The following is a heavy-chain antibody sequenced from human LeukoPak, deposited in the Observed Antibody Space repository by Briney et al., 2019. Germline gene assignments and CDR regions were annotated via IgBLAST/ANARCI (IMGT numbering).Heavy chain of an antibody. CDR1: GYTFTGYY. V-gene: IGHV1-2*02. CDR3: ARLCTMIVVGSDAFDI. CDR2: INPNSGGT. Sequence: ASVKVSCKASGYTFTGYYMHWVRQAPGQGLEWMGWINPNSGGTNYAQKFQGRVTMTRDTSISTAYMELSRLRSDDTAVYYCARLCTMIVVGSDAFDIWGQGTMVTVSS. J-gene: IGHJ3*02. D-gene: IGHD3-22*01.